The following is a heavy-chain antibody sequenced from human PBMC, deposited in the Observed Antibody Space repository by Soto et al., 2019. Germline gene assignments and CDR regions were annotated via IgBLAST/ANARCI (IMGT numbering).Heavy chain of an antibody. V-gene: IGHV3-74*01. D-gene: IGHD3-22*01. Sequence: QAGGSLRLSCAASGFTFSSYWMHWVRQAPGKGLVWVSRINSDGSSTSYADSVKGRFTISRDNAKNTLYLQMNSLRAEDTAVYYCAREGYYYDSSGNFGYWGQGTLVTVSS. CDR2: INSDGSST. CDR1: GFTFSSYW. CDR3: AREGYYYDSSGNFGY. J-gene: IGHJ4*02.